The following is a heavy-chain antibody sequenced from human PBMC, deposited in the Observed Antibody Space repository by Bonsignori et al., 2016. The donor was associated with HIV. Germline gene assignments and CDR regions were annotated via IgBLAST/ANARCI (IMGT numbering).Heavy chain of an antibody. CDR2: IYPGDSDT. J-gene: IGHJ5*02. D-gene: IGHD5-24*01. Sequence: EVQLVQSGGEVKKPGESLKISCKGSGYSFTNYWIAWVRQMPGRGLEYMGIIYPGDSDTRYSPSFQGQVTFSADKSISTAYLQWSSLKASDTAMYYCARLESRDEFRWFDPWGQGTLVTVSS. V-gene: IGHV5-51*06. CDR1: GYSFTNYW. CDR3: ARLESRDEFRWFDP.